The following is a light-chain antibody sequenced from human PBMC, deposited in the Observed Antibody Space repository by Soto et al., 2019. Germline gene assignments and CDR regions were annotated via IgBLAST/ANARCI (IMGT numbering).Light chain of an antibody. V-gene: IGLV2-11*01. J-gene: IGLJ2*01. CDR3: CSYAGSYTVL. CDR1: SSDVGGYKY. Sequence: QSALTQPRSVSWSPGQSVTISCTGTSSDVGGYKYVSWYQQHPGKVPNLIIYDVSERPSGVPDRFSGSKSGNTASLSISGLQAEDEADYYCCSYAGSYTVLFGGGTKVTVL. CDR2: DVS.